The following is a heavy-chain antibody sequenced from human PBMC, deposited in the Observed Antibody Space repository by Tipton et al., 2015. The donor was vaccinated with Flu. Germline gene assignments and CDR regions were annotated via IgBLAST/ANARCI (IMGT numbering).Heavy chain of an antibody. CDR3: ATDVKGYDSSGYNSYYFDY. D-gene: IGHD3-22*01. J-gene: IGHJ4*02. CDR1: GLTFSSYS. V-gene: IGHV3-48*02. Sequence: QLVQSGGGLVQPGGSLRLSCAASGLTFSSYSMNWVRQAPGKGLEWVSYISSSSSTIYYADSVRGRFTISRDNAKNSLYLQMNSLRDEDTAVYYCATDVKGYDSSGYNSYYFDYWGQGTLVTVSS. CDR2: ISSSSSTI.